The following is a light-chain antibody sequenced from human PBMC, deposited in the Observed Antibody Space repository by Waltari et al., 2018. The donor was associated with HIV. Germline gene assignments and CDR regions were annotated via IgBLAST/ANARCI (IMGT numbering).Light chain of an antibody. CDR1: SSDVGGYNY. V-gene: IGLV2-14*03. CDR2: DVS. J-gene: IGLJ1*01. Sequence: QAALTQPASVSGSPGQPITLSCIGTSSDVGGYNYVSCYQQHPGKAPKLMIYDVSNRPSGVSNRFSGSKSGNTASLTISGLQAEDEADYYCSSYTSSSTSYVFGTGTKVTVL. CDR3: SSYTSSSTSYV.